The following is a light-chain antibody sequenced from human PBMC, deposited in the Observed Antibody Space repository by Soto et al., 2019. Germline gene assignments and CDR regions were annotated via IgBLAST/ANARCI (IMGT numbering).Light chain of an antibody. CDR3: ISYTSSSPVV. J-gene: IGLJ2*01. Sequence: QSVLTQPASVSGSPGQSITISCTGTSSDVGGYNYVSWYQQHPGKAPKLMIYEVSNRPSGVSNRFSGSKSGNTASLTISGLQAEDEADYYCISYTSSSPVVFGGGTKVTVL. CDR1: SSDVGGYNY. CDR2: EVS. V-gene: IGLV2-14*01.